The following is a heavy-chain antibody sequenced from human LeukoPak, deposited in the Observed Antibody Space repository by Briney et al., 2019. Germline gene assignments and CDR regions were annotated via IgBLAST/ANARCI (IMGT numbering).Heavy chain of an antibody. CDR2: IYYSGST. V-gene: IGHV4-39*07. D-gene: IGHD3-10*01. CDR1: GGSISSSSYY. CDR3: ARDVSGGYFYYYYYMDV. Sequence: SETLSLTCTVSGGSISSSSYYWGWIRQPPGKGLEWIGSIYYSGSTYYNPSLKSRVTISVDTSKNQFSLKLSSVTAADTAVYYCARDVSGGYFYYYYYMDVWGKGTTVTVSS. J-gene: IGHJ6*03.